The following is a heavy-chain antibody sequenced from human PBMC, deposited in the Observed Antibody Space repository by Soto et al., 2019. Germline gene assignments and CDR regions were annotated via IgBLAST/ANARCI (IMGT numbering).Heavy chain of an antibody. CDR1: GYSFTIYW. J-gene: IGHJ3*02. CDR3: ARRGVGVGSVLKNAFDI. CDR2: IYPGDSDT. Sequence: GESLKISCQCSGYSFTIYWIGWVRQMPGKGLEWMGIIYPGDSDTRYSTSFQGQVTISADKSISTAYLQWSSLKASDTAMYYCARRGVGVGSVLKNAFDIWGQGTMVTVSS. V-gene: IGHV5-51*01. D-gene: IGHD2-8*01.